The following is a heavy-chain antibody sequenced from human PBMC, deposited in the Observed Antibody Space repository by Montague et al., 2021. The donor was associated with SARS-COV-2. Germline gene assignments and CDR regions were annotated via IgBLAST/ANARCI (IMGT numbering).Heavy chain of an antibody. J-gene: IGHJ2*01. CDR1: GGSFSGYY. V-gene: IGHV4-34*01. CDR3: AWGAPTITMILVVIAGAGWYFDL. D-gene: IGHD3-22*01. Sequence: SETLSLTCAVYGGSFSGYYWSWICQLPGKGREWIGEINHSGSTNYNPSPKSRVFITVDTSKNQNSLKLSSVTAAATAACYCAWGAPTITMILVVIAGAGWYFDLWGRGTLVTVSS. CDR2: INHSGST.